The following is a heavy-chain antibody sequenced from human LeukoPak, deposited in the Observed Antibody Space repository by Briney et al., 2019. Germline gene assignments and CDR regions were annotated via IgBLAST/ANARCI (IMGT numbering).Heavy chain of an antibody. V-gene: IGHV1-2*02. CDR2: INPNSGGT. CDR3: ARAPIVQMVYATPGEYNWFDP. D-gene: IGHD2-8*01. Sequence: GASVKVSCKASGYTFTGYYMHWVRQAPGQGLEWMGWINPNSGGTNYAQKFQGRVTMTRDTSISTAYMELSRLRSDDTAVYYCARAPIVQMVYATPGEYNWFDPWGQGTLVTVSS. CDR1: GYTFTGYY. J-gene: IGHJ5*02.